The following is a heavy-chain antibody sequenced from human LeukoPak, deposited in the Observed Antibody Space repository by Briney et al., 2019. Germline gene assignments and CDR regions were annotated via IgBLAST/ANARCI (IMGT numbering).Heavy chain of an antibody. CDR3: ARDSYSGYDLAY. V-gene: IGHV4-31*03. D-gene: IGHD5-12*01. CDR1: GGSISSGGYY. Sequence: RTSETLSLTCTVSGGSISSGGYYWSWIRQHPGKGLEWIGYIYYSGSTYYNPSLKSRVTISVDTSKNQFSLKLSSVTAADTAVYYCARDSYSGYDLAYWGQGTLVTVSS. J-gene: IGHJ4*02. CDR2: IYYSGST.